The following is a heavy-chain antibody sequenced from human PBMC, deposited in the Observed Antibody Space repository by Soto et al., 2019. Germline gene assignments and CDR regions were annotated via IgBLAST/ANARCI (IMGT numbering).Heavy chain of an antibody. V-gene: IGHV3-7*01. CDR2: VKEDGSEL. CDR3: ARDIGFDYVN. CDR1: GFNVMSYW. J-gene: IGHJ1*01. D-gene: IGHD3-16*01. Sequence: PGGSLRLSCAVSGFNVMSYWMSWVRQAPGKGLEWVASVKEDGSELYYLHSVRGRFSISRDSAGNALHLTMNYLSAEDTGVYFCARDIGFDYVNWGQGIPGTLSS.